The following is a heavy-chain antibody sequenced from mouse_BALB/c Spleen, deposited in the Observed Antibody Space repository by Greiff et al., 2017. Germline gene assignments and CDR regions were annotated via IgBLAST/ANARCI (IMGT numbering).Heavy chain of an antibody. J-gene: IGHJ3*01. V-gene: IGHV14-1*02. CDR2: IDPENGNT. Sequence: EVQLQQSGAELVRPGALVKLSCKASGFNIKDYYMHWVKQRPEQGLEWIGWIDPENGNTIYDPKFQGKASITADTSSNTAYLQLSSLTSEDTAVYYCARGGSSYWFAYWGQGTLVTVSA. CDR3: ARGGSSYWFAY. D-gene: IGHD1-1*01. CDR1: GFNIKDYY.